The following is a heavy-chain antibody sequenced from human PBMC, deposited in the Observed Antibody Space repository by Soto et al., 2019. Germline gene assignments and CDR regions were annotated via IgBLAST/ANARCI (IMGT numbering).Heavy chain of an antibody. J-gene: IGHJ3*02. CDR1: GFTFSVYT. Sequence: GGSLRLSCAVSGFTFSVYTIDCVRQAPGKGLEWVSSIRSDSSYKYYADSVKGRFTISRDNAQNSLFLQMESLRSVDIALYYCARDLSVDACDIWGRGTMVTVSS. V-gene: IGHV3-21*01. CDR2: IRSDSSYK. CDR3: ARDLSVDACDI.